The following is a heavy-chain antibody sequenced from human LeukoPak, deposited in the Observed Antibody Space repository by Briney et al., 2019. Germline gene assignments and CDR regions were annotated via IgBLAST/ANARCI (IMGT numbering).Heavy chain of an antibody. Sequence: GASVKASCKASGGTFSSYAISWVRRAPGQGLEWMGRIIPIFGTANYAQKFQGRVTITADKSTSTAYMELSSLRSEDTAVYYCARGQWLVPEYFQHWGQGTLVTVSS. D-gene: IGHD6-19*01. V-gene: IGHV1-69*06. CDR1: GGTFSSYA. J-gene: IGHJ1*01. CDR2: IIPIFGTA. CDR3: ARGQWLVPEYFQH.